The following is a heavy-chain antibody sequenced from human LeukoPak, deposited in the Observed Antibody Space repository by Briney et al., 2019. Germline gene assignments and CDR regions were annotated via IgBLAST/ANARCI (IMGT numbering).Heavy chain of an antibody. J-gene: IGHJ4*02. CDR1: GLTVNSNY. V-gene: IGHV3-66*01. Sequence: GGSLRLSCAASGLTVNSNYMSWVRQAPRKGLEWVSVLYSGGSTYYADSVKGRFTISRDNSKNTLYLQMNSLRVEDTAVYYCARAPVAVAGSWYFDYWGQGTLVTVSS. CDR2: LYSGGST. D-gene: IGHD6-13*01. CDR3: ARAPVAVAGSWYFDY.